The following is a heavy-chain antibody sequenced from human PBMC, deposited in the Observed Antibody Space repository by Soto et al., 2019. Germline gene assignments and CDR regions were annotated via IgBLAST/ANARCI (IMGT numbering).Heavy chain of an antibody. CDR1: GFTFDDYA. CDR2: ISWNSGSI. J-gene: IGHJ4*02. V-gene: IGHV3-9*01. CDR3: AKDMGTVTTAFDY. Sequence: EVQLVESGGGLVQPGRSLRLSCAASGFTFDDYAMHWVRQAPGKGLEWVSGISWNSGSIGYADSVKGRFTISRDNDKNSLYLQMNSLRAEDTALYYCAKDMGTVTTAFDYWGQGTLVTVSS. D-gene: IGHD4-17*01.